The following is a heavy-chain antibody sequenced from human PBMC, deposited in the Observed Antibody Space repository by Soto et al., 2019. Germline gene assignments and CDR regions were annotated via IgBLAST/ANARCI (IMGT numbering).Heavy chain of an antibody. CDR2: INAGNGNT. V-gene: IGHV1-3*01. CDR1: GYTFTSYA. J-gene: IGHJ4*02. Sequence: ASVKVSCKASGYTFTSYAMHWVRQAPGQRLEWMGWINAGNGNTKYSQKFQGRVTITRDTSASTAYMELSSLRSEDTAVYYCARGFQIVVVKGFDYWGQGTLVTVPQ. CDR3: ARGFQIVVVKGFDY. D-gene: IGHD3-22*01.